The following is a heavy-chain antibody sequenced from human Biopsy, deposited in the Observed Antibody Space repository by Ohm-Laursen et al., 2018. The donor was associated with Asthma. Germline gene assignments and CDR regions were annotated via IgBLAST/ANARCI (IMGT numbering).Heavy chain of an antibody. CDR2: ITFDGSTQ. Sequence: SSLRPSCTASGTHFGSYNMHWARQAPGKGLEWVAVITFDGSTQHYGDSVKGRFTISRDNAKNSLYLQMNSLRGADTALYYCVKDIRLQLWGFDSWGQGTLVTVSS. J-gene: IGHJ4*02. D-gene: IGHD6-13*01. CDR1: GTHFGSYN. CDR3: VKDIRLQLWGFDS. V-gene: IGHV3-30-3*01.